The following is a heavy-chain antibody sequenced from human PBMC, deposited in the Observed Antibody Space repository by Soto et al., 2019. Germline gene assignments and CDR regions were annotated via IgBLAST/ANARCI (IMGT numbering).Heavy chain of an antibody. V-gene: IGHV3-72*01. CDR3: VRTSHYGSGTWNFDS. Sequence: EVQLVESGGGLVQPGGSLRLSCAASGFTLSDHYMDWVRQAPGKGLEWVGRIRNKANSYTTEYAASVKGRFTVSSDDSMNSLFLQMNSLKPEDSAVYHCVRTSHYGSGTWNFDSWGQGTLVTVSS. CDR1: GFTLSDHY. J-gene: IGHJ4*02. CDR2: IRNKANSYTT. D-gene: IGHD3-10*01.